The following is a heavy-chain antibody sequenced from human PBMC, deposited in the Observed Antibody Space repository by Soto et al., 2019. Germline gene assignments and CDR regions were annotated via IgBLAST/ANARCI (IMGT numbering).Heavy chain of an antibody. V-gene: IGHV1-69*02. D-gene: IGHD5-12*01. Sequence: GASVKVSCKASGGTFSSYTISWVRQAPGQGLEWMGRIIPILGIANYAQKFQGRVTITADKSTSTAYMELSSLRAEDTAVYYCARFGAMDIVANDIWGQGTMVTVSS. CDR1: GGTFSSYT. CDR2: IIPILGIA. CDR3: ARFGAMDIVANDI. J-gene: IGHJ3*02.